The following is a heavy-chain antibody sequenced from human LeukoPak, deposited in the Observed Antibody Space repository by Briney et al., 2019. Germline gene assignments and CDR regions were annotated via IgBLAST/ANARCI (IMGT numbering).Heavy chain of an antibody. CDR2: IYYSGST. Sequence: SETLSLTCAVYGGSFSGYYWSWIRQPPGKGLEWIGYIYYSGSTNYNPSLKSRVTISVDTSKNQFSLKLSSVTAADTAVYYCARGRLQHDYYDSSGYYLGFDYWGQGTLVTVSS. D-gene: IGHD3-22*01. CDR1: GGSFSGYY. CDR3: ARGRLQHDYYDSSGYYLGFDY. V-gene: IGHV4-59*08. J-gene: IGHJ4*02.